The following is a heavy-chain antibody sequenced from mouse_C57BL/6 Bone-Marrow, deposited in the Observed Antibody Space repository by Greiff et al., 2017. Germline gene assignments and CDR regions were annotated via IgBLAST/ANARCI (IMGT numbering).Heavy chain of an antibody. Sequence: QVQLQQSGAELVRPGTSVKMSCKASGYTFTNYWIGWAKQRPGHGLEWIGDIYPGGGYTNYNEKFKGKATLTADKSSSTAYMQLSSLTSEDSAIYYCAIHSYYGYAMDYWGQGTSVTVSS. D-gene: IGHD2-12*01. CDR2: IYPGGGYT. CDR3: AIHSYYGYAMDY. V-gene: IGHV1-63*01. J-gene: IGHJ4*01. CDR1: GYTFTNYW.